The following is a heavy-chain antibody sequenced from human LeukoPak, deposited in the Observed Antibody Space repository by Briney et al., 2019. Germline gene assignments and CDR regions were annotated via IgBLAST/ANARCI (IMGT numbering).Heavy chain of an antibody. CDR2: IRYDGSNK. CDR1: GFTFSSYG. J-gene: IGHJ4*02. D-gene: IGHD3-22*01. Sequence: PGGSLRLSCAASGFTFSSYGMHWVRQAPGKGLEWVAFIRYDGSNKYYADSVKGRFTISRDNSKNTLYLQMNSLRAEDTAVYYCAKDPTAYYDSSGYYYGGSYFDYWGQGTLVTVSS. V-gene: IGHV3-30*02. CDR3: AKDPTAYYDSSGYYYGGSYFDY.